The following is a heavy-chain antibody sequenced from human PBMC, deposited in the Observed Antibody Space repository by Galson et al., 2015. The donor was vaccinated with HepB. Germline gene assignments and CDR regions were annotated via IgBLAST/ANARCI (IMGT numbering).Heavy chain of an antibody. V-gene: IGHV1-69*13. D-gene: IGHD6-19*01. J-gene: IGHJ4*02. CDR3: ATGRRDTAVAGTAAVLLDY. Sequence: SVKVSCKASGGTFSSYAISWVRQAPGQGLEWMGGIIPIFGTSNYAQKFQGRVTITADESTSTAYVEVSSLRSEDTAVYFCATGRRDTAVAGTAAVLLDYWGQGTLVIVSS. CDR2: IIPIFGTS. CDR1: GGTFSSYA.